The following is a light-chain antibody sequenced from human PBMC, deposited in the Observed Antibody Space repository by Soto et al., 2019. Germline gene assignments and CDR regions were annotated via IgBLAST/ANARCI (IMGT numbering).Light chain of an antibody. Sequence: DIQMTQSPSSLSASVGDRVTITCRASQGISSYLAWYQQKPGKAPKLLIYAASTLQSGVPSRFSGSGSGTDFTLTISSLQPEDFETYYCQQLNSYPLTFGGGTKVDIK. CDR3: QQLNSYPLT. CDR2: AAS. J-gene: IGKJ4*01. V-gene: IGKV1-9*01. CDR1: QGISSY.